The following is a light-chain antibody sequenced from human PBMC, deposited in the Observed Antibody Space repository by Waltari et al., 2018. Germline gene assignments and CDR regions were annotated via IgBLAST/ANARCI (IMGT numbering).Light chain of an antibody. CDR1: SSDVGGYNY. V-gene: IGLV2-14*01. CDR2: DVS. CDR3: SSYTSSSTWV. Sequence: QSALTQPASVSGSTGQSITISCTGTSSDVGGYNYVSWYQQHPGKAPKLMIYDVSKRPSGVSNRFSGPKSGNTASLTISWLPAEDEADYYCSSYTSSSTWVFGGGTKLTVL. J-gene: IGLJ3*02.